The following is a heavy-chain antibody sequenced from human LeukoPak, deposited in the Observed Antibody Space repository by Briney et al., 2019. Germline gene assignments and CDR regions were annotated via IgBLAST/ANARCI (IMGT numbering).Heavy chain of an antibody. D-gene: IGHD6-19*01. CDR1: GYTFTDYY. V-gene: IGHV1-2*02. CDR2: MYPNNGAT. Sequence: ASVKVSCKASGYTFTDYYIHWLRQAPGHGPEWMGWMYPNNGATFYAQKFQGRVMMTTDASIHTTYMELTSLRSDDTAVYYCARDPYPKYSTGWYSNYWGQGTLVTVSS. J-gene: IGHJ4*02. CDR3: ARDPYPKYSTGWYSNY.